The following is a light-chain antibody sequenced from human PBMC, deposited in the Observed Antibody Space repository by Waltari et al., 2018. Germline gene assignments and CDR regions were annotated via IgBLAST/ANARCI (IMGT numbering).Light chain of an antibody. J-gene: IGLJ3*02. CDR2: DVT. CDR1: RSDVGSYNF. CDR3: SSYAGSYTWV. V-gene: IGLV2-11*01. Sequence: QSALTQPRSVSGPPGQSVTISCTGTRSDVGSYNFVSWSQQHPGKAPKLRVYDVTQRPSGGPHRFSGSKSGNTASLTISGLQPEDEADYYCSSYAGSYTWVFGGGTKLTVV.